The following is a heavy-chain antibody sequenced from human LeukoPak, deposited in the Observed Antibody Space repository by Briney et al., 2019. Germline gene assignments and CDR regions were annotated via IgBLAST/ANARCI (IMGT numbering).Heavy chain of an antibody. CDR1: GYFFNTYW. J-gene: IGHJ4*02. D-gene: IGHD5-18*01. CDR2: IIPIFGTA. V-gene: IGHV1-69*05. CDR3: ARGTAMVN. Sequence: KISCEGSGYFFNTYWVAWVRQAPGQGLEWMGRIIPIFGTANYAQKFQGRVTITTDESTSTAYMELSSLRSEDTAVYYCARGTAMVNWGQGTLVTVSS.